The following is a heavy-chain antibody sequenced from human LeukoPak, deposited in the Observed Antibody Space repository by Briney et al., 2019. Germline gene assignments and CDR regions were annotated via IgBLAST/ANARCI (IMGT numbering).Heavy chain of an antibody. CDR2: IYHSGTT. CDR1: GGSISSYY. J-gene: IGHJ2*01. Sequence: SETLSLTCTVSGGSISSYYWSWIRRPPGKGLEGIGYIYHSGTTNYNPSLKSRVTISIDTSKNQFSLKLSSVTAADTAVYYCARDPSLTGSSYFDLWGRGTLVSVSS. V-gene: IGHV4-59*01. D-gene: IGHD3-10*01. CDR3: ARDPSLTGSSYFDL.